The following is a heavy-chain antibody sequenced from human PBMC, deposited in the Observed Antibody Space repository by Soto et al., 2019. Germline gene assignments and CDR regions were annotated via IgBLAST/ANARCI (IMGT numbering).Heavy chain of an antibody. CDR1: GFTFSTSW. CDR3: TGAGSYRFDY. J-gene: IGHJ4*02. D-gene: IGHD1-26*01. V-gene: IGHV3-74*01. Sequence: EVQLVESGGDLIQPGGSLRISCAASGFTFSTSWMHWVRQTPGEGLAWVSRINSDGTTINYADSVKGRFTISRDNAKNTLYLQMNSLRADDTAVYYCTGAGSYRFDYWGQGTLVTVSS. CDR2: INSDGTTI.